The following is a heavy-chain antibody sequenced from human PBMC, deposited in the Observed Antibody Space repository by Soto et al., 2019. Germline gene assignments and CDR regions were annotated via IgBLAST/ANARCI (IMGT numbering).Heavy chain of an antibody. V-gene: IGHV2-5*02. J-gene: IGHJ4*02. CDR3: AHFRSGPRIEEYIAYFFDF. CDR1: GFSLSTSEVG. D-gene: IGHD1-26*01. CDR2: IYWDDEK. Sequence: QITLKESGPTLVKPTQTLTLTCTFSGFSLSTSEVGVGWIRQPPGKALEWLAVIYWDDEKRYSPSLKSRLTITKDTSKNQVVLTMTNTDPVDTATYCCAHFRSGPRIEEYIAYFFDFWGQGTLVTVSS.